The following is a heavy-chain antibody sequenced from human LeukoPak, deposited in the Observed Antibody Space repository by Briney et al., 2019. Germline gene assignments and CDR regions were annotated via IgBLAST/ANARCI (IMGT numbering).Heavy chain of an antibody. D-gene: IGHD4-17*01. CDR3: ARTLRGAVTVTFDY. Sequence: SGPTLVNPTQTLTLTCTFSGFSLNTRGMCVSWIRQPPGKALEWLARIDWDDDKYYITSLKTRLTISKDTSKNQVVLTMTNMDPVDTATYYCARTLRGAVTVTFDYWSQGTLVTVSS. V-gene: IGHV2-70*11. J-gene: IGHJ4*02. CDR1: GFSLNTRGMC. CDR2: IDWDDDK.